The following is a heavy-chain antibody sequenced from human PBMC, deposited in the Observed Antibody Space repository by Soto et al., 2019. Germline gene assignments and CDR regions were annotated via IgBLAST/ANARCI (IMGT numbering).Heavy chain of an antibody. D-gene: IGHD1-1*01. V-gene: IGHV1-3*01. CDR3: VRRHVTATGIDWFDP. CDR2: INAANGDT. J-gene: IGHJ5*02. CDR1: VYSMSRDR. Sequence: VKLACKGAVYSMSRDRIDWRRNTPKQRPEWMGWINAANGDTKYSPKFQGRVTITRDTSASTAYMELSSLRSEDTAVYYFVRRHVTATGIDWFDPWRQGTFVIVSS.